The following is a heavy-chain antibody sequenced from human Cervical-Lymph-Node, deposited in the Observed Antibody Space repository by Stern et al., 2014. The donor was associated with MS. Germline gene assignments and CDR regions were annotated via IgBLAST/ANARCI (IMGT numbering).Heavy chain of an antibody. CDR1: GGSISRSTYY. J-gene: IGHJ4*02. CDR2: IYYSGTT. V-gene: IGHV4-39*01. CDR3: ARLTGIIDS. D-gene: IGHD5-24*01. Sequence: VQLEESGPGLVKPSETLSLTCTVSGGSISRSTYYWGWIRQPPGKGLEWIGNIYYSGTTYYDPSLKSRVTISVHAATDQLSLKLNSVTAADTAVYYCARLTGIIDSWGQGTLVAVSS.